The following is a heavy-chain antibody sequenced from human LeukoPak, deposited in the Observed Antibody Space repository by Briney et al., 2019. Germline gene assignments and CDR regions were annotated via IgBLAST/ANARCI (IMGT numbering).Heavy chain of an antibody. CDR2: IIPILGIA. CDR3: ASAMVRGNQH. V-gene: IGHV1-69*04. J-gene: IGHJ1*01. Sequence: ASVKVSCKASGGTYSSYAISWVRQAPGQGLEWMGRIIPILGIANYAQKFQGRVTITADKSTSTAYMELSSLRSEDTAVYYCASAMVRGNQHWGQGTLVTVSS. CDR1: GGTYSSYA. D-gene: IGHD3-10*01.